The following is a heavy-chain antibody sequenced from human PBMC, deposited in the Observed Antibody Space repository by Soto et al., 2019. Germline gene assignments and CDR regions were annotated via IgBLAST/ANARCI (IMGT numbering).Heavy chain of an antibody. V-gene: IGHV3-48*02. J-gene: IGHJ6*02. Sequence: EVQLVESGGGLVQPGGSLRLSCAASGFTFSSYSMNWVRQAPGKGLEWVSHISSTSGTIYYADSVKGRFTTSRDNAKNSLYLQMNSLRDEDTGVYYCAKTSLRVYYYGMDVWGQGTTATVSS. CDR3: AKTSLRVYYYGMDV. CDR2: ISSTSGTI. CDR1: GFTFSSYS.